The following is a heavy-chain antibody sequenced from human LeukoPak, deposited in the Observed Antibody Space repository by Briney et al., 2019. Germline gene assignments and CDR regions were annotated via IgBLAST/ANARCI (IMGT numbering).Heavy chain of an antibody. CDR3: AREGITGTKRAFDI. D-gene: IGHD1-20*01. CDR2: INPNSGGT. CDR1: GYTXTGYY. J-gene: IGHJ3*02. V-gene: IGHV1-2*02. Sequence: ASVKVSCKASGYTXTGYYMHWVRQAPGQGLEWMGWINPNSGGTNYAQKFQGRVTMTRDTSISTAHMELSRLRSDDTAVYYCAREGITGTKRAFDIWGQGTMVTVSS.